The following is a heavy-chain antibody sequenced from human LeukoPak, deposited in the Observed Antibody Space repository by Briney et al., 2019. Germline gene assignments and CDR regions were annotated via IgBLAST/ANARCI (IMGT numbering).Heavy chain of an antibody. Sequence: GSLRLSCAASGFTVSSNYMSWVRQAPGKGLEWVSILYSGGSTHYADSVRGRFTISRDNAKNSLYLQMNSLRAEDTAVYYCARVGGFDSSGYYGGYWGQGTLVTVSS. V-gene: IGHV3-66*01. D-gene: IGHD3-22*01. CDR2: LYSGGST. CDR1: GFTVSSNY. CDR3: ARVGGFDSSGYYGGY. J-gene: IGHJ4*02.